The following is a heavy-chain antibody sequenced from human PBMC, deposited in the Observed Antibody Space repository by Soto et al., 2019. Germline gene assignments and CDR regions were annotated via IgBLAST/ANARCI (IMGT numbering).Heavy chain of an antibody. CDR3: AKAQGGSYFDY. CDR2: ISSSGGST. D-gene: IGHD2-15*01. J-gene: IGHJ4*02. Sequence: EVQLLESGGGLVQPEGSLRLSCAASGFTFSSNAMSWVRQAPGKGLEWVSGISSSGGSTYYADSVKGRFTISRDSSKNMLYLQMNNLRAEDTAVYYCAKAQGGSYFDYWGQGTLVTVSS. V-gene: IGHV3-23*01. CDR1: GFTFSSNA.